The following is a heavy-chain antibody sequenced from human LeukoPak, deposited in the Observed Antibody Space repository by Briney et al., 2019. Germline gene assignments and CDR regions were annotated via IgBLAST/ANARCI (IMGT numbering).Heavy chain of an antibody. Sequence: ASVKVSCKASGYTFTSYYMHWVRQAPGQGLEWMGIINPSGGSTSYAQKFQGRVTMTRDTSTSTVYMELSSLRSEDTAVYYCARGQYYYDSSGYYYNYWGQGTLVTVSS. CDR1: GYTFTSYY. CDR2: INPSGGST. CDR3: ARGQYYYDSSGYYYNY. D-gene: IGHD3-22*01. V-gene: IGHV1-46*01. J-gene: IGHJ4*02.